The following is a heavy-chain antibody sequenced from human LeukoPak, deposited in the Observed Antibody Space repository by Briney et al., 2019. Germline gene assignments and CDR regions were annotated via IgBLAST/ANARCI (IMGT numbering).Heavy chain of an antibody. D-gene: IGHD3-22*01. CDR1: GGSISSYY. Sequence: SQTLSLTCTVSGGSISSYYWSWIRQPPGKGLEWIAFIYYSGSTKYNPSLNSRVTISVDTSKNQFSLRLSSVTAADTAVYYCARDRGYYDSTAPSYYFDYWGQGTLVTVSS. CDR3: ARDRGYYDSTAPSYYFDY. J-gene: IGHJ4*02. CDR2: IYYSGST. V-gene: IGHV4-59*12.